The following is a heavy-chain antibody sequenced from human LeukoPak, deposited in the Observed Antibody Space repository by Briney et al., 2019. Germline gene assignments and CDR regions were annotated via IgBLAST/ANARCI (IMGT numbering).Heavy chain of an antibody. V-gene: IGHV4-38-2*01. CDR1: GYPISAGYY. J-gene: IGHJ4*02. D-gene: IGHD6-13*01. Sequence: PSETLSLTCAVSGYPISAGYYWGWIRQAPGKGLEWIGSIYHSGTTYYNPSLKSRVTISVDTSKNQFSLKLSSVTAADTAVYYCARRGGGSTWFFDYWGQGTLVTVSS. CDR3: ARRGGGSTWFFDY. CDR2: IYHSGTT.